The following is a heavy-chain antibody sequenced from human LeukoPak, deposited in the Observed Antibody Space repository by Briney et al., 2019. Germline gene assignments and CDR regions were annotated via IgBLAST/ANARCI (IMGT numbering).Heavy chain of an antibody. V-gene: IGHV3-33*01. D-gene: IGHD1-1*01. CDR3: ARDSGPLDT. CDR1: GFTFSSYG. Sequence: PGGSLRLSCAASGFTFSSYGLHWVRQAPGKGLEWVAVIWYDGSNKYYPDSVKGLFTISRDDSKNTLYLQMNSLRAEDTAVYYCARDSGPLDTWGQGTLVTVSS. CDR2: IWYDGSNK. J-gene: IGHJ5*02.